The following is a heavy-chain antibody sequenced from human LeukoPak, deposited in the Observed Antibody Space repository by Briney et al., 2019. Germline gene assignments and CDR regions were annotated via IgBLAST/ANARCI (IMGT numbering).Heavy chain of an antibody. V-gene: IGHV4-39*01. J-gene: IGHJ4*02. Sequence: SETLPLTCTVSGGSISRSTYYWAWIRQPPGRGLEWIGTIYYRGTTYFSPSLKSRVTISVDASKNQFSLKLSSVTAADTAVYYCARQLYSGEPFFDYWGQGALVTVSA. CDR1: GGSISRSTYY. CDR3: ARQLYSGEPFFDY. CDR2: IYYRGTT. D-gene: IGHD4-17*01.